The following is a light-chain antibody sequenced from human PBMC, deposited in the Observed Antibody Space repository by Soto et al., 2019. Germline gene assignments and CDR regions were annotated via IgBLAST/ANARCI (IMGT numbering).Light chain of an antibody. V-gene: IGKV3-11*01. CDR2: DAS. J-gene: IGKJ3*01. CDR3: QQRSNWPPQFT. CDR1: QNVSSH. Sequence: ETLLTQSPATLSLSPGERATLSCRASQNVSSHLAWYQQIPGQAPRLLIFDASNRATGVPARFSGSGSGTDFTLTISSLEPEDFAVYYWQQRSNWPPQFTFGPGTKVDVK.